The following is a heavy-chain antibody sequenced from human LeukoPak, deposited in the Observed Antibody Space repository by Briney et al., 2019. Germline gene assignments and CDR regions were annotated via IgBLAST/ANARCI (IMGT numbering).Heavy chain of an antibody. CDR1: GGSISNYY. D-gene: IGHD1-1*01. Sequence: PSETLSLTCTVSGGSISNYYWSWIRQPDGKGLEWLGRIYISGSTNYNPSLKSRVTISVDKSKNQFSLKLNSVTAADTAVYYCASGLRTGDWFDPWGQGTLVTVSS. CDR3: ASGLRTGDWFDP. V-gene: IGHV4-4*07. CDR2: IYISGST. J-gene: IGHJ5*02.